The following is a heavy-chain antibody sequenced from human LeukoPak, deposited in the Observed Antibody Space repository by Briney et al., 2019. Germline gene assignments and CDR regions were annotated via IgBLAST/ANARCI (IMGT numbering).Heavy chain of an antibody. CDR2: IHYSGST. D-gene: IGHD5-24*01. J-gene: IGHJ3*02. CDR1: GGSISGYY. Sequence: PSETLSLTCTVSGGSISGYYWSWIRQPPGKGLEWIGYIHYSGSTNYNPSLKSRVTISVDTSKNQFSPKLSSVTAADTAVYYCARQSRGGFDIWGQGTMVTVSS. CDR3: ARQSRGGFDI. V-gene: IGHV4-59*08.